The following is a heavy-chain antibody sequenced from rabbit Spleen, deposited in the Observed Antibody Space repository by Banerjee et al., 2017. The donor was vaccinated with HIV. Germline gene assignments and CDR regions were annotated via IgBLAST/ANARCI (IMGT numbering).Heavy chain of an antibody. CDR2: IDTGSSGFT. Sequence: KESGGGLVQPGASLTLTCTASGVSFTGDSFSGDSYMCWVRQAPGKGLEWIACIDTGSSGFTYFATWAKGRFTISRTSSTTVALQVTSLTAADTATYFCARDLAGVIGWNFNLWGPGTLVTVS. CDR3: ARDLAGVIGWNFNL. V-gene: IGHV1S40*01. J-gene: IGHJ4*01. CDR1: GVSFTGDSFSGDSY. D-gene: IGHD4-1*01.